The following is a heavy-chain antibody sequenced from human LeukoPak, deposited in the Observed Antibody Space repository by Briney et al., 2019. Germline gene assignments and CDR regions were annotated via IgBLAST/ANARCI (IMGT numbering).Heavy chain of an antibody. CDR1: GYTFTSYA. J-gene: IGHJ4*02. V-gene: IGHV1-3*01. D-gene: IGHD3-10*01. CDR3: ARSHRRAPFDY. Sequence: ASVKVSCKASGYTFTSYAMHWVRQAPGQKLEWMGWINAGNGNTKYSQKFQGRVTITRDTSASTAYMELSSLRSEDTAVYYCARSHRRAPFDYWGQGTLVTVSS. CDR2: INAGNGNT.